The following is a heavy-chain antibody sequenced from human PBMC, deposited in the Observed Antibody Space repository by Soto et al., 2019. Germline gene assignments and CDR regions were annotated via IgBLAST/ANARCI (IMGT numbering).Heavy chain of an antibody. Sequence: EVQLVESGGGLVKPGGSLRLSCAASGFTFSNAWMSWVRQAPGKGLEWVGRIKSKTDGGTTDYAAPVKGRFTISRDDSKNTLYLQMNSLKTEDTAVYYCTTAPLVVLIAGAGRDIWGQGTMVTVSS. D-gene: IGHD6-19*01. J-gene: IGHJ3*02. CDR2: IKSKTDGGTT. V-gene: IGHV3-15*01. CDR3: TTAPLVVLIAGAGRDI. CDR1: GFTFSNAW.